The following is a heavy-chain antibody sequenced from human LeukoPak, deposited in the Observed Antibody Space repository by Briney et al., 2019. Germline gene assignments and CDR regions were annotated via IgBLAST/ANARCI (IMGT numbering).Heavy chain of an antibody. J-gene: IGHJ4*02. CDR1: GFTFSNYA. CDR2: ITGGGITT. Sequence: GGSLRLSCAASGFTFSNYAMNWVRQAPGKGPEWVSGITGGGITTYYADSVRGQFTISRDNSKTTLYLQMDSLRAEDTAVYYCAKRTDREPGYFDYWGQGSLVTVSS. CDR3: AKRTDREPGYFDY. D-gene: IGHD1-26*01. V-gene: IGHV3-23*01.